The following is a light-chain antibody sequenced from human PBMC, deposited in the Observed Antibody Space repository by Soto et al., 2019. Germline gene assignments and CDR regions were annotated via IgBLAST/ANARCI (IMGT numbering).Light chain of an antibody. CDR3: QQCDNLPLT. Sequence: DIQMTQSPSSLSASVGDRVTITCQASQDISNYLNWYQQKPGKAPKLLIYDASNLETGVPSRFSGSGYGTDFTFTISSLQPEDIATYYCQQCDNLPLTFGGGTKVEIK. CDR1: QDISNY. CDR2: DAS. J-gene: IGKJ4*01. V-gene: IGKV1-33*01.